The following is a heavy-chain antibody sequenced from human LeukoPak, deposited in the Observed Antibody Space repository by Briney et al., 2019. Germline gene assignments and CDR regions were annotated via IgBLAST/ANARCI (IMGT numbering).Heavy chain of an antibody. CDR3: AVEGYCSGGSCYTNWFDP. V-gene: IGHV3-30*03. CDR2: ISYDGSNK. CDR1: GFTFSSYG. J-gene: IGHJ5*02. Sequence: GRSLRPSCAASGFTFSSYGMHWVRQAPGKGLEWVAVISYDGSNKYYADSVKGRFTISRDNAKNSLYLQMNSLRDEDTAVYYCAVEGYCSGGSCYTNWFDPWGQGTLITVSS. D-gene: IGHD2-15*01.